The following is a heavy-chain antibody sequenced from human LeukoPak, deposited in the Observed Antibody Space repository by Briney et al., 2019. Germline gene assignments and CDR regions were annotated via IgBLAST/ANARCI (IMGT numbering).Heavy chain of an antibody. D-gene: IGHD6-13*01. CDR3: ARYTAAAGTFNWFDP. Sequence: ASVKVSCKASGYTFTSYDINWVRQSTGQGLEWMGWMNPNSGNTGYAQKFQGRVTMTRNTSISTAYMELSSLRSEDTAVYYCARYTAAAGTFNWFDPWGQGTLVTVSS. CDR2: MNPNSGNT. CDR1: GYTFTSYD. J-gene: IGHJ5*02. V-gene: IGHV1-8*02.